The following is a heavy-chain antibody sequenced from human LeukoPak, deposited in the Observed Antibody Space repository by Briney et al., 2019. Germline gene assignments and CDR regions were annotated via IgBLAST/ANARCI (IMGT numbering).Heavy chain of an antibody. CDR3: AGHHPRNTVDF. CDR1: GGSTSSYY. J-gene: IGHJ4*02. CDR2: ISDIRSI. Sequence: PSGTLSLTCTVPGGSTSSYYRSWIRPPPGKGLERIAYISDIRSINYNPYPTCRATTSLPKSKNKSPLILSSTTSEDTTIYYCAGHHPRNTVDFGGQGTLVSVSS. V-gene: IGHV4-59*08. D-gene: IGHD2/OR15-2a*01.